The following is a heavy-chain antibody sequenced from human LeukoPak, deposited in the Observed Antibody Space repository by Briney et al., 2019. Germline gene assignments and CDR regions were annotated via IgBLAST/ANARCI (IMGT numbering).Heavy chain of an antibody. D-gene: IGHD6-13*01. CDR1: GGSISSGGYY. CDR3: ARVIDVAAAGYFDS. J-gene: IGHJ4*02. Sequence: SQTLSLTCTVSGGSISSGGYYWSWFRQPPGKGLEWIGYIYHSGSTYYNPSLKSRVTISVDTSKNQFSLKLSSVTAADTALYYCARVIDVAAAGYFDSWGQGTQVTVSS. CDR2: IYHSGST. V-gene: IGHV4-30-2*01.